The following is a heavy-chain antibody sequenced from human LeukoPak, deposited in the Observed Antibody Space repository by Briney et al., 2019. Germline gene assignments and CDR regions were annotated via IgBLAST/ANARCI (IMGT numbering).Heavy chain of an antibody. V-gene: IGHV3-7*01. D-gene: IGHD2-21*01. CDR2: IKQDGSET. CDR3: ARDQGILFFDS. J-gene: IGHJ4*02. CDR1: GYTFSNYW. Sequence: GGSLRLSCSASGYTFSNYWMSWVCQAPGKGLEYVANIKQDGSETYYVDSVKGRFTISRDNAKNSLYLQMNSLRVEDTAVYYCARDQGILFFDSWGQGTLVTVSS.